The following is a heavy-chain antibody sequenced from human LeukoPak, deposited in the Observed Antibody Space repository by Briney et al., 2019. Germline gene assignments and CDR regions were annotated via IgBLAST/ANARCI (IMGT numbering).Heavy chain of an antibody. V-gene: IGHV4-61*02. CDR2: IYTSGST. CDR1: GGSISSGSYY. J-gene: IGHJ4*02. Sequence: PSQTLSLTCTVSGGSISSGSYYWSWIRQPAGKGLEWIGRIYTSGSTNYNPSLKSRVTISVDTSKNQFSLKLSSVTAADTAVYYCAREKGVTVSFDYWGQGTLVTVTS. CDR3: AREKGVTVSFDY. D-gene: IGHD4-11*01.